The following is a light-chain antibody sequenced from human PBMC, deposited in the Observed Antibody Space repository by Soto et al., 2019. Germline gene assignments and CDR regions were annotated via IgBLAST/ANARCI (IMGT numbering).Light chain of an antibody. CDR2: RAS. CDR1: QSVSSNY. CDR3: QQYSFLPRT. J-gene: IGKJ1*01. Sequence: EIVLTQSPGTLSLSPGERATLSCRASQSVSSNYLAWYQQKPGQAPKVLIYRASSRATGIPDRFGGSGSGTDFTLTISRLEPEDFAVYYCQQYSFLPRTFGQGTKVDIK. V-gene: IGKV3-20*01.